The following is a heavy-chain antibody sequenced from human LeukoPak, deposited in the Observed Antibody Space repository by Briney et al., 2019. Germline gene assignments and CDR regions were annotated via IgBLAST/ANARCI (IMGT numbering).Heavy chain of an antibody. CDR1: GFTFSNYE. J-gene: IGHJ4*02. CDR3: ARDYGSGSYFDY. CDR2: INWNGVRI. V-gene: IGHV3-20*04. D-gene: IGHD3-10*01. Sequence: GGSLRLSCAASGFTFSNYEMNWVRHAPGKGLEWVSGINWNGVRIGYADSVKGRFTISRDNAKDSLYLQMDSLRVEDTALYYCARDYGSGSYFDYWGQGTLVTVSS.